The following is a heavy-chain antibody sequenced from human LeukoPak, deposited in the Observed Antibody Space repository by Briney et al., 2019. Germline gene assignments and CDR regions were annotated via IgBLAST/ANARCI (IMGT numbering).Heavy chain of an antibody. Sequence: TGGSLRLSCAASGFTFSTFAINWVRQAPGKGLDWVSAISGSGESSYYADSVKGRFTISRDNSKNTLYLQMNSLRAEDTAVYYCAKGSGGSCYSSMDVWGKGITVTVSS. CDR3: AKGSGGSCYSSMDV. CDR1: GFTFSTFA. CDR2: ISGSGESS. D-gene: IGHD2-15*01. J-gene: IGHJ6*03. V-gene: IGHV3-23*01.